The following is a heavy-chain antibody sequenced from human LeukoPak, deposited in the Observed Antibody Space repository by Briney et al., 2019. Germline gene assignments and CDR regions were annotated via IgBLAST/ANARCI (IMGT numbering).Heavy chain of an antibody. V-gene: IGHV4-39*02. D-gene: IGHD2-2*01. Sequence: SETLSLTCTVSGGSISSSTYYWGWIRQPPGKGLEWIGSIYYRGSTYYNPSLKSRVTVSVDTSKNHFSLKLSSVTAADTAVYYCARYCSSSSCYWDFDYWGQGSLATVSS. CDR2: IYYRGST. CDR1: GGSISSSTYY. CDR3: ARYCSSSSCYWDFDY. J-gene: IGHJ4*02.